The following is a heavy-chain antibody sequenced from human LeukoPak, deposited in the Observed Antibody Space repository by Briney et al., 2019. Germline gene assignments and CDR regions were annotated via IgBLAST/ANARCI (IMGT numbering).Heavy chain of an antibody. J-gene: IGHJ4*02. CDR1: GFTFSSYG. CDR3: ARGGFGELLYYFDY. V-gene: IGHV3-30*02. D-gene: IGHD3-10*01. Sequence: GGSLRLSCAASGFTFSSYGMHWVRQAPGKGLEWVAFIRYDGSNKYYADSVKGRFTISRDNSKNTLYLQMNSLRAEDTAVYYCARGGFGELLYYFDYWGQGTLVTVSS. CDR2: IRYDGSNK.